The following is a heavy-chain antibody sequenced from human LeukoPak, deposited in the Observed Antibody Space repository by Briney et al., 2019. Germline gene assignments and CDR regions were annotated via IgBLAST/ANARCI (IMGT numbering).Heavy chain of an antibody. Sequence: SETLSLTCTVSGGSLSSYYWSWIRQPPGKGLEWIGYIYYSGSTNYNPSLKSRVTISVDTSKNQFSLKLSSVTAADTAVYYCARLLSGGYTAFDIWGQGTMVTVSS. CDR2: IYYSGST. V-gene: IGHV4-59*08. J-gene: IGHJ3*02. CDR3: ARLLSGGYTAFDI. CDR1: GGSLSSYY. D-gene: IGHD3-22*01.